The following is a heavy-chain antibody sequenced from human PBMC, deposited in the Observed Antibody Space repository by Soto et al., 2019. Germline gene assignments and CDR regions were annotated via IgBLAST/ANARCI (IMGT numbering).Heavy chain of an antibody. CDR3: LTYYYGSGLQTEYYGMDV. V-gene: IGHV1-69*06. CDR1: GGTFSSYA. Sequence: SVKVSCKASGGTFSSYAISWVRQAPGQGLEWMGGIIPIFGTANYAQKFQGRVTITADKSTSTAYMELSSLRSEDTAVYYCLTYYYGSGLQTEYYGMDVWGQGTKVTVCS. J-gene: IGHJ6*02. CDR2: IIPIFGTA. D-gene: IGHD3-10*01.